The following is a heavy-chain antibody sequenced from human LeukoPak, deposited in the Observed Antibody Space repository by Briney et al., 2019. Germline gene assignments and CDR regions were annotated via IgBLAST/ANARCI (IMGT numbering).Heavy chain of an antibody. CDR3: ARDSRGIAAGLAP. CDR1: GGSLSNYY. J-gene: IGHJ5*02. V-gene: IGHV4-59*01. Sequence: SSETLSLTCSVSGGSLSNYYWSWIWKPPGRGLEWIGYISNSGNTNYNPSLKSRVTISVDTSKNQFYLKLSSVTAADTATYYCARDSRGIAAGLAPWGQGTPVIVSS. CDR2: ISNSGNT. D-gene: IGHD6-25*01.